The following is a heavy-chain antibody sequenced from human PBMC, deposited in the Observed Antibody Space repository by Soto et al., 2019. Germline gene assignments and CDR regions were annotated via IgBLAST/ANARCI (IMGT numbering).Heavy chain of an antibody. CDR2: VYYSGTT. J-gene: IGHJ4*02. Sequence: SETLSLTCTVSGDSISSRTYYWGWIRQPPGKGLEWIGSVYYSGTTYYNPSLNSRVTISVDTSRIHFSLKLISVTAADTAVYYCATMGTPATGLYYFDYWGQGTLVTVSS. V-gene: IGHV4-39*01. D-gene: IGHD1-7*01. CDR3: ATMGTPATGLYYFDY. CDR1: GDSISSRTYY.